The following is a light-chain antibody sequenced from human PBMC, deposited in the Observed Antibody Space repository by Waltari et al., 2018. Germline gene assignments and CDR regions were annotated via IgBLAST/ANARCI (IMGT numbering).Light chain of an antibody. CDR1: QDNRSL. Sequence: DSQMPQSPSSVSAYVGARVTITCRASQDNRSLLAWYQQKPGRAPKLLIYGASTLQTGVSSRFSGGESGTNFTLTINSLQPEDFATYYCQQAHRLPFIFGQGTKLEIK. CDR3: QQAHRLPFI. J-gene: IGKJ2*01. CDR2: GAS. V-gene: IGKV1-12*01.